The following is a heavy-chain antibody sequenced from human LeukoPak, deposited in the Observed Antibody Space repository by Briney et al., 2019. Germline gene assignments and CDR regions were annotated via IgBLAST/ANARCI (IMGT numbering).Heavy chain of an antibody. CDR2: IKSKTDGWTT. CDR1: GVPFSNAW. Sequence: GGSLRLSCAASGVPFSNAWMSWVRQAPGKGLGWVGRIKSKTDGWTTDYAAPVKGRFTISRDDPKNTLYLQMNSLKTEDTAVYYCTTGLLYSGYDYEVDYWGQGTLVTVSS. J-gene: IGHJ4*02. CDR3: TTGLLYSGYDYEVDY. V-gene: IGHV3-15*01. D-gene: IGHD5-12*01.